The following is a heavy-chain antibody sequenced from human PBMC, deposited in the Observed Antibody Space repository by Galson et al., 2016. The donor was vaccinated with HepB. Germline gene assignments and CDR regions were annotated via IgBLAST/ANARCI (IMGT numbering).Heavy chain of an antibody. CDR3: AKDVWRGSGTDYYGMDV. D-gene: IGHD1-1*01. CDR2: ISSSGSTI. CDR1: GFNFGDYY. J-gene: IGHJ6*02. V-gene: IGHV3-11*04. Sequence: SLRLSCAASGFNFGDYYMSWIRQAPGKGLEWLTYISSSGSTIHYADSVKGRFTISRDNAKNSLYLQMSSLRAEDTAVYYCAKDVWRGSGTDYYGMDVWGQGTTVTVSS.